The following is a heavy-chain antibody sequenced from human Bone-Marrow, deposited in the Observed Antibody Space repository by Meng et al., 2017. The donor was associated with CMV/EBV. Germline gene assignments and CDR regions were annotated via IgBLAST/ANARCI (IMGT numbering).Heavy chain of an antibody. CDR3: ARDRYDFWSGYYRPYYYGMDV. D-gene: IGHD3-3*01. V-gene: IGHV3-21*01. CDR2: ISSSSSYI. J-gene: IGHJ6*02. CDR1: GFTFSDYN. Sequence: GGSLRLSCAASGFTFSDYNMNWVRQAPGKGLEWVSSISSSSSYIYYADSVKGRFTISRDNAKNSLYLQMNSLRAEDTAVYYCARDRYDFWSGYYRPYYYGMDVWGQGTTVTVSS.